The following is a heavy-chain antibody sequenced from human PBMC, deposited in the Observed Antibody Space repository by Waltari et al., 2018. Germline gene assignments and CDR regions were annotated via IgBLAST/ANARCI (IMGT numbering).Heavy chain of an antibody. V-gene: IGHV1-2*06. Sequence: QVQLVQSGAEVKKPGASVKVSCKASGYTFTGYYMHWVRQAPGQGLEWMGRINPNSGGTNYAQKFQGRVTMTRDTSISTAYMELSRLRSDDTAVYYCARDLGYCSGGSCYQDYWGQGTLVTVSS. J-gene: IGHJ4*02. CDR2: INPNSGGT. CDR1: GYTFTGYY. D-gene: IGHD2-15*01. CDR3: ARDLGYCSGGSCYQDY.